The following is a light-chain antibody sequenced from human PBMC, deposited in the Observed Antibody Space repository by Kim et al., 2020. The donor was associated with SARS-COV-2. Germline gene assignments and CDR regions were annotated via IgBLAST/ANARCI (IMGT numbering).Light chain of an antibody. Sequence: QSVLTQPPSASGTPGQRVTISCSGSSSNIGPSSGGSSSVGDNYVYWYQQLPGTAPKLLIYRNNQRPSGVPDRFSGSKSGPSASLAISGLRSEDEADYYCAAWDDGLSGPNWVFGGGTQLTVL. CDR1: SSNIGPSSGGSSSVGDNY. J-gene: IGLJ3*02. CDR2: RNN. V-gene: IGLV1-47*01. CDR3: AAWDDGLSGPNWV.